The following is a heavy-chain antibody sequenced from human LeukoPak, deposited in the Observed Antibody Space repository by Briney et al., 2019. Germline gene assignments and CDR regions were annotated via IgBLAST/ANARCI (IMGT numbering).Heavy chain of an antibody. J-gene: IGHJ4*02. CDR2: ISTSSTAI. CDR3: ARDRGSGWSMFDY. V-gene: IGHV3-48*02. CDR1: GFTFSDYV. Sequence: GGSLRPSCAASGFTFSDYVMNWVRQAPGKGLEWVSYISTSSTAIFYADSVMGRFTISRDNAKNSLFLQMNSLRDEDTALYYCARDRGSGWSMFDYWGQGTLVTVSS. D-gene: IGHD6-13*01.